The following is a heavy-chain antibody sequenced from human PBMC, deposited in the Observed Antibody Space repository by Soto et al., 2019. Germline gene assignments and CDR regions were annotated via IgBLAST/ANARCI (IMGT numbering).Heavy chain of an antibody. V-gene: IGHV4-59*01. J-gene: IGHJ4*02. D-gene: IGHD5-12*01. CDR2: IYNRGGT. Sequence: PSETLSLTCTVSGGSISSFYWSWIRQPPGKGLEWIGYIYNRGGTNYNPSLKGRAAISIDTSKDQFSLKLTSVTAADTAVYYCAGRDGYNYVDHWGQGTLVTVSS. CDR1: GGSISSFY. CDR3: AGRDGYNYVDH.